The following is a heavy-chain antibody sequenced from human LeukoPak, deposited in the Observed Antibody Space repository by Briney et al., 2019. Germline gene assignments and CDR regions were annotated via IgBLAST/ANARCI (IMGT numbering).Heavy chain of an antibody. D-gene: IGHD3-9*01. CDR1: GFTFSSYW. V-gene: IGHV3-7*03. CDR2: IKQDGSEK. J-gene: IGHJ2*01. CDR3: ARPHYEILTGYYWYFDL. Sequence: PGGSLRLSCAASGFTFSSYWMSWVRQAPGKGLEWVANIKQDGSEKYYVDSVKGRFTISRDNAKNSLFLQMNSLRAEDTAVYYCARPHYEILTGYYWYFDLWGRGTLVTVSS.